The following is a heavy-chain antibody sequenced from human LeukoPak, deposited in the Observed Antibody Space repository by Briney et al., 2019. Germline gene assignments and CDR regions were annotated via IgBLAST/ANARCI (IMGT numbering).Heavy chain of an antibody. D-gene: IGHD6-13*01. V-gene: IGHV3-9*01. CDR3: AKDNKVRGSWYYGWFDP. CDR1: GFTFDDYA. Sequence: GGSLRLSCAASGFTFDDYAMHWVRQAPGKGLEWVSGICWNSGSIGYADSVKGRFTISRDNAKNSLYLQMNSLRAEDTALYYCAKDNKVRGSWYYGWFDPWGQGTLVTVSS. J-gene: IGHJ5*02. CDR2: ICWNSGSI.